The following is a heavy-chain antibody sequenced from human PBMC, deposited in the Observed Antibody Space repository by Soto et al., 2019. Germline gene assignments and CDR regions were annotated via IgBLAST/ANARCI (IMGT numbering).Heavy chain of an antibody. J-gene: IGHJ4*02. CDR3: TKGGFRSGAY. CDR1: GYSFTSYW. V-gene: IGHV5-51*01. Sequence: GESLKISCKGSGYSFTSYWIAWVRQMPGKGLECIGIIYPGDSDTRYSPSFQGQVTISADKSINTAYLHWSSLKASDTAIYYCTKGGFRSGAYWGQGTLVTVSS. D-gene: IGHD2-15*01. CDR2: IYPGDSDT.